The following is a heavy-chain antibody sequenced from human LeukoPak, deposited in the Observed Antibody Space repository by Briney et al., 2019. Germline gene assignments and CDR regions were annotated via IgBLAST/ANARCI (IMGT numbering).Heavy chain of an antibody. D-gene: IGHD2-8*01. Sequence: GGSLRLSXAASGFTFRNVWMSWVRQAPGKGLEWVGRIKSKSDGGTTDYAAPVKGRFTISRDDSKNMLYLQMNSLKIEETAVYYCTGRANGYWGRGTLVTVSS. CDR2: IKSKSDGGTT. V-gene: IGHV3-15*01. CDR1: GFTFRNVW. CDR3: TGRANGY. J-gene: IGHJ4*02.